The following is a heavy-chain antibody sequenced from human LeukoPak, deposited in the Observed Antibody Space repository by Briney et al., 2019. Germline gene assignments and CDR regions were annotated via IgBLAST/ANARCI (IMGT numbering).Heavy chain of an antibody. CDR2: ISENGRAK. CDR3: ARGGAAAARKRGVDY. V-gene: IGHV3-7*01. Sequence: GGSLRLSCAASRFSFSNYWMSWVRQAPGKGLEWVASISENGRAKPYVASVRGRFTISRDNTKNSLYLQMNSLRVEDTAVYYCARGGAAAARKRGVDYWGQGTLVTVSS. J-gene: IGHJ4*02. D-gene: IGHD6-13*01. CDR1: RFSFSNYW.